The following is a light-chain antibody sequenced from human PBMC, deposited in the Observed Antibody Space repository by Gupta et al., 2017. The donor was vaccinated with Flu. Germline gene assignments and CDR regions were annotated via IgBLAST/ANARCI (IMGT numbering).Light chain of an antibody. J-gene: IGLJ1*01. CDR1: TSNIGSDH. Sequence: QSVLTQPPSASGTPGQRVTISCSGSTSNIGSDHVNWYQQFPGAAPKLLIHTNNQRPSGVPDRFSGAKSGTSASLAISGLQSEDEADYYCGIWDASLNGYAFGGGTKVTVL. V-gene: IGLV1-44*01. CDR3: GIWDASLNGYA. CDR2: TNN.